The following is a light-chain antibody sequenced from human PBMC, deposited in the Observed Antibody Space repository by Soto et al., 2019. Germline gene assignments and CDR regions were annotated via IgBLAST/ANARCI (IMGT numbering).Light chain of an antibody. Sequence: QSVLTQPASVSGSPGQSITISCTGTNSDIGPYNYVTWYQQHPGKAPKLIIYDVNNRPSGVSNRFSGSKSGNTASLTISGLQAEDEADYYCSSYTSRTTLVIFGGGTKLTVL. CDR1: NSDIGPYNY. J-gene: IGLJ2*01. CDR3: SSYTSRTTLVI. V-gene: IGLV2-14*01. CDR2: DVN.